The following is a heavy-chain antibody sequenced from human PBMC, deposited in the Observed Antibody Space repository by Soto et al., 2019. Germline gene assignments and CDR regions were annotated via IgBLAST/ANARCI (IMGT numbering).Heavy chain of an antibody. CDR2: IGSIDGSSNYI. CDR1: GFTLSTYS. J-gene: IGHJ4*02. CDR3: ASEGYNSLFDY. D-gene: IGHD5-12*01. V-gene: IGHV3-21*01. Sequence: GESLKISCAASGFTLSTYSMNWVRQAPGKGLEWVSSIGSIDGSSNYIHYADSLKGRFTISRDNAKNSVYLQMNSLRAEDTAVYYCASEGYNSLFDYWGQGTQVTVSS.